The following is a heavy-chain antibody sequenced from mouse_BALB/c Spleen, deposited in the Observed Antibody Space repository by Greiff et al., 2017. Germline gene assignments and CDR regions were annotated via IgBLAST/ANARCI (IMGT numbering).Heavy chain of an antibody. CDR3: ARGYGAGNHVDD. Sequence: EVKLVASGGGLVQPGGSRKLSCAASGFTFSSFGMHWVRQAPEKGLEWVAYISSGSSTIYYADTVKGRFTISRDNPKNTLFLQMTSLRSEDTAMYYCARGYGAGNHVDDGGQGTTLTVAS. D-gene: IGHD2-1*01. J-gene: IGHJ2*01. CDR1: GFTFSSFG. CDR2: ISSGSSTI. V-gene: IGHV5-17*02.